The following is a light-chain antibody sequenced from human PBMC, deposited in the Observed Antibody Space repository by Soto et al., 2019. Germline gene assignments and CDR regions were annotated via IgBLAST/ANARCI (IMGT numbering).Light chain of an antibody. V-gene: IGKV1-27*01. CDR3: QKYNSAPRT. Sequence: DIQMTQSPSSLSASVGDRVTITCRASQGISNYLAWYQQKPGKVPKLLIYAASPFQSGVPSRFSGSGTGTEFTLTISSLQPEDVATYYCQKYNSAPRTFGEGTNLDIK. CDR2: AAS. CDR1: QGISNY. J-gene: IGKJ1*01.